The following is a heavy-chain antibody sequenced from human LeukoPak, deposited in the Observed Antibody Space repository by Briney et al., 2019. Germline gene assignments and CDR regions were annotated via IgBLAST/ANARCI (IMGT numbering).Heavy chain of an antibody. CDR1: GFTFDDYA. V-gene: IGHV3-9*01. J-gene: IGHJ4*02. CDR2: ISWNSGSI. CDR3: AKDLSGSYPYYFDY. Sequence: GGSLRLSCAASGFTFDDYAMHWVRQAPGKGLEWVSGISWNSGSIGYADSVKGRFTISRDNAKNSLYLQMNSLRAEDTALYYCAKDLSGSYPYYFDYWGQGTLVTVSS. D-gene: IGHD1-26*01.